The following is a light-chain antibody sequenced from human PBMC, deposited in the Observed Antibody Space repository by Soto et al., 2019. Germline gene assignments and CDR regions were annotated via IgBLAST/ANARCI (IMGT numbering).Light chain of an antibody. V-gene: IGKV3-15*01. CDR1: QNFSNSH. Sequence: IVLTQSPGTLSLSPGERATLSCRASQNFSNSHSAWYQQKPGQVPRLLIYGASTRAAGIPARFSGSGSGTEFTLTISSLQSEDFAVYYCQQYINWPLTFGQGTKVDVK. CDR3: QQYINWPLT. J-gene: IGKJ1*01. CDR2: GAS.